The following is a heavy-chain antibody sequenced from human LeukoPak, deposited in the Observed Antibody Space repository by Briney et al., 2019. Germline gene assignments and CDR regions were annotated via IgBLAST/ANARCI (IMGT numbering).Heavy chain of an antibody. J-gene: IGHJ6*03. Sequence: HPGGPLRLSCAASGFTFSTYAMSWVRQAAGKGLEWASLISGSGGGTYYADSVKGRFTISRDNSKNTLYLQLNSLRVEDTAVYYCAKNRGAGSHYYYHMNVWGKGTTVTVSS. CDR3: AKNRGAGSHYYYHMNV. CDR1: GFTFSTYA. CDR2: ISGSGGGT. D-gene: IGHD1-26*01. V-gene: IGHV3-23*01.